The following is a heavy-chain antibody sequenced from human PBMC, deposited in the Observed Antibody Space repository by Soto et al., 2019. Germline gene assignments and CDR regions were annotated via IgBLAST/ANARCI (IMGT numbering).Heavy chain of an antibody. CDR1: GFTFSSYA. J-gene: IGHJ3*02. V-gene: IGHV3-23*01. Sequence: GGSLRLSRAASGFTFSSYAMSWVRQAPGKGLEWVSAISGSGGSTYYADSVKGRFTISRDNSKNTLYLQMNSLRAEDTAVYYCAKGSPYSSGWYGVVGADAFDIWGQGTMVTVSS. CDR3: AKGSPYSSGWYGVVGADAFDI. CDR2: ISGSGGST. D-gene: IGHD6-19*01.